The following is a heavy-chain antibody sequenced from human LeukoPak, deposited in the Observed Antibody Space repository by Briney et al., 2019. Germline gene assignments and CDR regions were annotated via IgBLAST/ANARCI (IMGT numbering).Heavy chain of an antibody. CDR2: INHSGST. CDR3: ARGLRFLVV. Sequence: SETLSLTCAVYGGSFSGYYWSRIRRPPGKGLEWIGEINHSGSTNYNPSLKSRVTISVDTSKNQFSLKLSFVTAADTAVYYCARGLRFLVVWGQGTTVTVSS. CDR1: GGSFSGYY. V-gene: IGHV4-34*01. J-gene: IGHJ6*02. D-gene: IGHD3-3*01.